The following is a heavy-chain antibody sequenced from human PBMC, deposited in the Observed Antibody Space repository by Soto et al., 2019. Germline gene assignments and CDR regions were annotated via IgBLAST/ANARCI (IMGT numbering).Heavy chain of an antibody. CDR2: IIPILGIA. D-gene: IGHD2-15*01. Sequence: QVQLVQSGAEVKKPGSSVKVSCKASGGTFSSYTISWVRQAPGQGLEWMGRIIPILGIANYAQKFQGRVTITADKSTSTAYMELSSLRSEDTAVYYCARDLGYCSGGSCYSLDYWGQGTLVTVSS. J-gene: IGHJ4*02. V-gene: IGHV1-69*08. CDR3: ARDLGYCSGGSCYSLDY. CDR1: GGTFSSYT.